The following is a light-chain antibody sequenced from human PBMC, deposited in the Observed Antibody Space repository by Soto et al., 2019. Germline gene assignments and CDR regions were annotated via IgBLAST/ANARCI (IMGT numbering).Light chain of an antibody. V-gene: IGLV1-44*01. CDR2: SNN. Sequence: QSVLTQPPSASGTPGQRVTISCSGSSSNIGTNIVNWYQQLPGTAPKLLIYSNNHRPSGVPDRFSGSKSGASASLAISGLQYEDEADYYCAAWDDSLNGVLFGGGTKVTVL. CDR1: SSNIGTNI. J-gene: IGLJ2*01. CDR3: AAWDDSLNGVL.